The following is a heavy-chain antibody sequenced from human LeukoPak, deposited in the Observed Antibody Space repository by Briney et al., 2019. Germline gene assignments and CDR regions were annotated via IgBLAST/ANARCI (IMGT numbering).Heavy chain of an antibody. J-gene: IGHJ4*02. Sequence: GESLKISCKGSGYSFTSYRIGWVRQMPGKGLEWMGIIYPGDSDTRYSPSFQGQVTISADKSISTAYLQWSSLKASDTAMYYCARSFTSSYCSSTSCYASPLDYWGQGTLVTVSS. CDR1: GYSFTSYR. V-gene: IGHV5-51*01. D-gene: IGHD2-2*01. CDR2: IYPGDSDT. CDR3: ARSFTSSYCSSTSCYASPLDY.